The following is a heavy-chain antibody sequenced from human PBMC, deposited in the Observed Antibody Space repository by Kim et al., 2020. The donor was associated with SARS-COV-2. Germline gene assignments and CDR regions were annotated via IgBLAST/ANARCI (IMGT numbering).Heavy chain of an antibody. CDR3: AKVRGPRGGSYAADHFDY. D-gene: IGHD1-26*01. J-gene: IGHJ4*02. V-gene: IGHV3-23*01. CDR2: ISGSGGST. CDR1: GFTFSSYA. Sequence: GGSLRLSCAASGFTFSSYAMSWVRQAPGKGLEWVSAISGSGGSTYYADSVKGRFTISRDNSKNTLYLQMNSLRAEDTAVYYCAKVRGPRGGSYAADHFDYWGQGTLVTVSS.